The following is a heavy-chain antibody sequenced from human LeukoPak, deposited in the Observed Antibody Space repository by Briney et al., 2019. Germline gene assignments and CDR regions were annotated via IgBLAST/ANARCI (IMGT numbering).Heavy chain of an antibody. V-gene: IGHV3-30*18. D-gene: IGHD6-13*01. CDR3: AKDAGSSSWYNYYYYGMDV. CDR1: GFTFRSYG. J-gene: IGHJ6*02. Sequence: GGSLRLSCAASGFTFRSYGMRRVRQAPGKGLEWVAVISYDGSNKYYADSVKGRFTISRDSSKHTLYLQMNSLRAEDTAVYYCAKDAGSSSWYNYYYYGMDVWGQGTTVTVSS. CDR2: ISYDGSNK.